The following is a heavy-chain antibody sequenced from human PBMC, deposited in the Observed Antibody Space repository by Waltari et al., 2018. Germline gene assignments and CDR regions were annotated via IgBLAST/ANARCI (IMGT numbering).Heavy chain of an antibody. Sequence: QVQLQQWGAGLLKPSETLSLTCAVYGGSFSGYYWSWIRQPPGKGLEWIGEIKHSGSTNDNPALKIRVTISVETSKNQFSLKLSSVTAADTAVYYCARGRYYYDSSGYRKYYYYYMDVWGKGTTVTVSS. J-gene: IGHJ6*03. CDR2: IKHSGST. D-gene: IGHD3-22*01. CDR1: GGSFSGYY. CDR3: ARGRYYYDSSGYRKYYYYYMDV. V-gene: IGHV4-34*01.